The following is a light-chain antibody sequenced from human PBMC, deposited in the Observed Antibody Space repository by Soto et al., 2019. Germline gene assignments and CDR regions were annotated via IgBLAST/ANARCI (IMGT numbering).Light chain of an antibody. CDR1: SSNIGKNY. CDR2: DNN. V-gene: IGLV1-51*01. J-gene: IGLJ1*01. CDR3: GTWDSSLSAAYV. Sequence: QSVLTQPPSVSAAPGQKVTISCSGSSSNIGKNYVSWYQQLPGTAPKLLIYDNNKRPSGIPDRFSGSKSGTSATLGITGLQTGYEADYYCGTWDSSLSAAYVFGTGTKLTVL.